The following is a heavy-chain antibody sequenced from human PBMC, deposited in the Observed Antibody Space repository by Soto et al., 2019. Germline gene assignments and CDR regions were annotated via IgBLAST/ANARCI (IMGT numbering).Heavy chain of an antibody. CDR2: IYYSGST. CDR3: ARGGPSGLRPATTWIDP. CDR1: GGSVRSGGYY. D-gene: IGHD4-4*01. Sequence: QVQLQESGPGLVKPSQTLSLTCTVSGGSVRSGGYYWSWIRQHPGKGLEWIGYIYYSGSTYYNPSLKSRVTILLNTSKNQFSLNLSSVTAADTAVCYCARGGPSGLRPATTWIDPWGQGTLVTVSS. V-gene: IGHV4-31*03. J-gene: IGHJ5*02.